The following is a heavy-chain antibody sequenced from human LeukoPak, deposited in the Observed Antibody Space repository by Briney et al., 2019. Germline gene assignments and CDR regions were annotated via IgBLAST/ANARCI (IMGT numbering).Heavy chain of an antibody. D-gene: IGHD3-22*01. Sequence: ASVKVSCKASGYTFTGYYMHWVRQAPGQGLEWMGWINPNSGGTNYAQKFQGRVTMTRDTSISTAYMELSRLRSDDTAVYYRARDYSCTYYYDSSGYFDTIDYWGQGTLVTVSS. CDR3: ARDYSCTYYYDSSGYFDTIDY. CDR2: INPNSGGT. J-gene: IGHJ4*02. V-gene: IGHV1-2*02. CDR1: GYTFTGYY.